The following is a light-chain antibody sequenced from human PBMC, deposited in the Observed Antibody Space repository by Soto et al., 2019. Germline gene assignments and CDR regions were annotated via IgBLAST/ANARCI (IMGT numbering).Light chain of an antibody. J-gene: IGLJ1*01. CDR2: DST. Sequence: QSVLTQPASVSGSPGQSITISCTGISADASTSNFVSWYQHHPGKGPRLILYDSTHRPSGISDRFSGSKSGDTASLTISGLRAEDEADYYCASYRSGPLYVFGTGTKVTVL. CDR3: ASYRSGPLYV. V-gene: IGLV2-14*02. CDR1: SADASTSNF.